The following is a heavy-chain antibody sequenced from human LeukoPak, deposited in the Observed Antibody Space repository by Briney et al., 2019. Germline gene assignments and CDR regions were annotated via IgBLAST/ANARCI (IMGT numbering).Heavy chain of an antibody. V-gene: IGHV4-30-4*08. D-gene: IGHD2-2*01. J-gene: IGHJ5*02. CDR3: ARENIVVVPAAMIS. CDR1: GGSISSGDYY. CDR2: IYYSGST. Sequence: SETLSLTCTVSGGSISSGDYYWSWIRQPPGKGLEWIGYIYYSGSTYYNPSLKSRVTISVDTSKNQFSLKLSSVTAADTAVYYCARENIVVVPAAMISWGQGTLVTVSS.